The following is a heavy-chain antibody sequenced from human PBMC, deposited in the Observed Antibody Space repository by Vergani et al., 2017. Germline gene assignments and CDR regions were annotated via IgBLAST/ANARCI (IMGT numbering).Heavy chain of an antibody. Sequence: GSSVKVSCKASGGTFSSYAISWVRQAPGQGLEWMGGIIPIFGTANYAQKFQGRVTITADESTSTAYMELSSLRSEDTAVYYCARVLYGSGYLNWFDPWGQGTLVTVSS. CDR3: ARVLYGSGYLNWFDP. V-gene: IGHV1-69*01. CDR1: GGTFSSYA. CDR2: IIPIFGTA. J-gene: IGHJ5*02. D-gene: IGHD3-10*01.